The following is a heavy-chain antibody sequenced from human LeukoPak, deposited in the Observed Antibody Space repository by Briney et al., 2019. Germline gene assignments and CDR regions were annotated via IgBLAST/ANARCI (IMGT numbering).Heavy chain of an antibody. V-gene: IGHV3-30*02. Sequence: GGSLRLSCAASGFTFSSYGMHWVRQAPGKGLEWVAFIRYDGSNKYYADSVKGRFTISRDNSKNTLYLQMNSLRAEDTAVYYCARGGIYYYYYMDVWGKGTTVTVSS. D-gene: IGHD6-13*01. CDR2: IRYDGSNK. J-gene: IGHJ6*03. CDR3: ARGGIYYYYYMDV. CDR1: GFTFSSYG.